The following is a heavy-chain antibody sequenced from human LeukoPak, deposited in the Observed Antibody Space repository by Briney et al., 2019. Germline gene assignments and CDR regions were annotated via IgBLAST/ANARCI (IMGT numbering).Heavy chain of an antibody. D-gene: IGHD3-10*01. J-gene: IGHJ5*02. CDR1: GFTFSSYA. CDR2: ISYDGSNK. CDR3: ARGRYGSGSYYNGFDP. V-gene: IGHV3-30-3*01. Sequence: HPGGSLRLSCAASGFTFSSYAMHWVRQAPGKGLEWVAVISYDGSNKYYADSVKGRFTISRDNSKNTLYLQMNSLRAEDTAVYYCARGRYGSGSYYNGFDPWGQGTLVTVSS.